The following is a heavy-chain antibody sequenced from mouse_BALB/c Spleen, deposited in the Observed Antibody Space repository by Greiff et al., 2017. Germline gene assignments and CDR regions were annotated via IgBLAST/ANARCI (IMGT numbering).Heavy chain of an antibody. CDR3: ARRVTGDAMDY. D-gene: IGHD2-2*01. CDR2: IYWDDDK. J-gene: IGHJ4*01. V-gene: IGHV8-12*01. CDR1: GFSLSTSGMG. Sequence: QVTLKECGPGILQPSQTLSLTCSFSGFSLSTSGMGVSWIRQPSGKGLEWLAHIYWDDDKRYNPSLKSRLTISKDTSRNQVFLKITSVDTADTATYYCARRVTGDAMDYWGQGTSVTVSS.